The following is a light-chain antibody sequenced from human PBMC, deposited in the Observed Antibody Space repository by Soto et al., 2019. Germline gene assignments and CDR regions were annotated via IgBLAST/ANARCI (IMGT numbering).Light chain of an antibody. V-gene: IGKV3D-20*01. Sequence: EIVLTQSPATLSLSPGERVTLSCGAGQSVRGNYLAWYQQRPGLAPRLLVHGASNRASGIPDRFSGSGSGTDFALTISRLEPEDFAVYYCQQYGSSPRTFGQGTKVDIK. CDR1: QSVRGNY. J-gene: IGKJ1*01. CDR2: GAS. CDR3: QQYGSSPRT.